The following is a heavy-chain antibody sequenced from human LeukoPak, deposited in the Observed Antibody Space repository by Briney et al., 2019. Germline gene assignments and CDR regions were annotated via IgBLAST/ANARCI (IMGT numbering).Heavy chain of an antibody. CDR2: INHSGST. CDR1: GGSFSGYY. CDR3: ARAPPPGYCSGGSCYSRWFDP. Sequence: SETLSLTCAVYGGSFSGYYWSWIRQPPGKGLEWIGEINHSGSTNYNPSLKSRVTISVDTSKNQFSLKLSSVTAADTAVYYCARAPPPGYCSGGSCYSRWFDPWGQGTLVTVSS. V-gene: IGHV4-34*01. J-gene: IGHJ5*02. D-gene: IGHD2-15*01.